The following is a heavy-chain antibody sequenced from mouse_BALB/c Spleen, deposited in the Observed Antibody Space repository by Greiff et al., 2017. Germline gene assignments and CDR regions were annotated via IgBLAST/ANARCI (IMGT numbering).Heavy chain of an antibody. D-gene: IGHD1-2*01. CDR2: IDPANGNT. CDR1: GFNIKDTY. Sequence: EDQLQQSGAELVKPGASVKLSCTASGFNIKDTYMHWVKQRPEQGLEWIGRIDPANGNTKYDPKFQGKATITADTSSNTAYLQLSSLTSEDTAVYYCARIHYYGPFAYWGQGTLVTVSA. CDR3: ARIHYYGPFAY. J-gene: IGHJ3*01. V-gene: IGHV14-3*02.